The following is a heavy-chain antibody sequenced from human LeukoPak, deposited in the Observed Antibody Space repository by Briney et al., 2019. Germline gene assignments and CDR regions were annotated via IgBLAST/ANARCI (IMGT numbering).Heavy chain of an antibody. CDR3: ARQNGDPNFDY. CDR2: IYYSGST. CDR1: GGSISSYY. Sequence: SETLSLTCTVSGGSISSYYWSWIRQPPGKGLEWIGNIYYSGSTNYNPSLKSRVTISVDTSKNQFSLKLSSVTAADTAVYYCARQNGDPNFDYWGQGTLVTVSS. D-gene: IGHD4-17*01. V-gene: IGHV4-59*08. J-gene: IGHJ4*02.